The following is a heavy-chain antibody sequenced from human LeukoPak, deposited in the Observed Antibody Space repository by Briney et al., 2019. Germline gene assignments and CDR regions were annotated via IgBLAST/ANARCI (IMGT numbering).Heavy chain of an antibody. CDR3: ARDVAAAGADAFDI. D-gene: IGHD6-13*01. Sequence: SGTLSLTCAVSGGSITSSNWWSWVRQPPGKGLEWIGEIYHSGSTNYNPSLKSRVTISADKSKNQFSLKLSSVTAADTAVYYCARDVAAAGADAFDIWGQGTMVTVSS. V-gene: IGHV4-4*02. CDR2: IYHSGST. J-gene: IGHJ3*02. CDR1: GGSITSSNW.